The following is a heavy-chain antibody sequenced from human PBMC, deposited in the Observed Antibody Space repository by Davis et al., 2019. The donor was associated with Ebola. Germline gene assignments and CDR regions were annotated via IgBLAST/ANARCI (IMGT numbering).Heavy chain of an antibody. D-gene: IGHD6-19*01. Sequence: GSLRLSCAASGFTGSNARMSWVRQAPGKGLEWLGRIKSKSDGGTTDSAAPVKGRFRISRDDSKNTLYLQMNSLKTGDTAVYYCATSGSVSGRLEYWGQGTLVTVSS. CDR2: IKSKSDGGTT. V-gene: IGHV3-15*01. CDR3: ATSGSVSGRLEY. J-gene: IGHJ4*02. CDR1: GFTGSNAR.